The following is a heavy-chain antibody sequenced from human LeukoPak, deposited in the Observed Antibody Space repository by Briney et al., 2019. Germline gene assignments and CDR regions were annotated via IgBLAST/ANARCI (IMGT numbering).Heavy chain of an antibody. Sequence: SVKVSCKASGYTFASCDISWVRQAPGQGLEWMGGIIPIFGTANYAQKFQGRVTITADESTSTAYMELSSLRSEDTAVYYCARGCVYSSGWYNWFDPWGQGTLVTVSS. J-gene: IGHJ5*02. CDR3: ARGCVYSSGWYNWFDP. V-gene: IGHV1-69*13. CDR2: IIPIFGTA. CDR1: GYTFASCD. D-gene: IGHD6-19*01.